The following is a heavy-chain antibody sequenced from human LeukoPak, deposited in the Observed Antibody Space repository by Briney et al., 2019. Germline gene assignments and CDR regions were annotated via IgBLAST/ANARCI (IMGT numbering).Heavy chain of an antibody. CDR1: GGSISSYY. Sequence: SETLSLTCTVFGGSISSYYWSWIRQPPGKGLEWIGYIYYSGSTNYNPSLKSRVTISVDTSKNQFSLKLSSVTAADTAVYYCARQRGYYSYGLDNWFDPWGQGTLVTVSS. D-gene: IGHD5-18*01. V-gene: IGHV4-59*01. CDR2: IYYSGST. J-gene: IGHJ5*02. CDR3: ARQRGYYSYGLDNWFDP.